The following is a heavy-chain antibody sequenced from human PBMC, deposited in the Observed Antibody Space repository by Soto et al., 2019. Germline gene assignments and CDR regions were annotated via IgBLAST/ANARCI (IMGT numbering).Heavy chain of an antibody. V-gene: IGHV1-46*01. J-gene: IGHJ4*02. Sequence: QVQLVQSGAEVKKPGASVKVSCKASGYTFTSYYMHWVRQAPGQGLEWMGIINPSGGSTSYAQKCKGRGTMTRDTSTSTVYMELSSLRSEDTAVYYCARLSRHDCGGNSPGGFDYWGQGTLVTVSS. D-gene: IGHD4-17*01. CDR2: INPSGGST. CDR1: GYTFTSYY. CDR3: ARLSRHDCGGNSPGGFDY.